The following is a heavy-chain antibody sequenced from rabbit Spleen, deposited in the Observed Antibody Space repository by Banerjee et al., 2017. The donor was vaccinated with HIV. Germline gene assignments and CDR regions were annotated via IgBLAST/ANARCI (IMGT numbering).Heavy chain of an antibody. CDR3: ARDAGTSFSTYGMDL. V-gene: IGHV1S40*01. Sequence: QSLEESGGDLVKPGASLTLTCKASGFSLNSGYDMCWVRQAPGKGLEWIACIYAGSSSSTYSATWAKGRFTLSKTSSTTVTLQMTSLTAADTATYFCARDAGTSFSTYGMDLWGQGTLVTVS. CDR2: IYAGSSSST. CDR1: GFSLNSGYD. D-gene: IGHD8-1*01. J-gene: IGHJ6*01.